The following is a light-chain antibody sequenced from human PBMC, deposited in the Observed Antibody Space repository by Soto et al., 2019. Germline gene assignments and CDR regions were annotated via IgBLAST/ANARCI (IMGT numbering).Light chain of an antibody. CDR3: QQFGSSWLT. Sequence: ENVLTQSPGTLSLSAGEIATLSCRASQSIGSSYLAWYQQKPRHAPRLIIYGTSNRDTASPDRVSGSGSGADFTLTISRPEPEDFAVYYCQQFGSSWLTFGQGSKVEVK. CDR2: GTS. V-gene: IGKV3-20*01. J-gene: IGKJ1*01. CDR1: QSIGSSY.